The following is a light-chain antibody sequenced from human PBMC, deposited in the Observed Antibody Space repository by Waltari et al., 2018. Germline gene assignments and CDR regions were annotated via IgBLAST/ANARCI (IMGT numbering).Light chain of an antibody. CDR2: GAT. J-gene: IGKJ1*01. CDR3: QQSFHSPWT. V-gene: IGKV1-39*01. Sequence: DIQVTQSPSSLSPSVGDRVTISCRASQDIGSYLNLYQHRSQTAPKLLIHGATRLQEGGRSRLNGSVSGTDFTRTISSLQSEDVAISYCQQSFHSPWTFGQGTRLDLK. CDR1: QDIGSY.